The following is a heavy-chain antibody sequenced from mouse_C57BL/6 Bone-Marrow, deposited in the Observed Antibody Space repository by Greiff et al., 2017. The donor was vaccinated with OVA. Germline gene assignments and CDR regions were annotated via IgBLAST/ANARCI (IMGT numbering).Heavy chain of an antibody. V-gene: IGHV1-69*01. CDR2: IDPSDSYT. Sequence: QVQLQQPGAELVMPGASVKLSCKASGYTFTSYWMHWVKQRPGQGLEWIGEIDPSDSYTNYNQKFKGKSTLTVDKSSSTAYMQLSSLTSEDSAVYYCARYRDNYFDYWGQGTTLTVSS. CDR1: GYTFTSYW. CDR3: ARYRDNYFDY. J-gene: IGHJ2*01. D-gene: IGHD3-3*01.